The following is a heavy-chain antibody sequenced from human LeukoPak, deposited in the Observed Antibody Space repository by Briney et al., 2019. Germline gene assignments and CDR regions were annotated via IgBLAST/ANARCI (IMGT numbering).Heavy chain of an antibody. Sequence: GESLKISCNGSGYSFTSYWIGWVRQKPGKGLEWMGIIYPGDSDTTYSPSFQGQVTISADKSISTAYLQWSSLKASDTAMYFCARVEMATGWFDPWGQGTLVTVSS. CDR1: GYSFTSYW. J-gene: IGHJ5*02. D-gene: IGHD1-1*01. CDR3: ARVEMATGWFDP. CDR2: IYPGDSDT. V-gene: IGHV5-51*01.